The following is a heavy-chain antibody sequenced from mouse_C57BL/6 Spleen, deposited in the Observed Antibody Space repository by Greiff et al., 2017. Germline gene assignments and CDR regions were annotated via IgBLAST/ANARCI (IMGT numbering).Heavy chain of an antibody. CDR1: GYTFTDYY. CDR3: ASRNWDWAMDY. J-gene: IGHJ4*01. V-gene: IGHV1-26*01. D-gene: IGHD4-1*01. Sequence: EVQLQQSGPELVKPWPSVKISCKASGYTFTDYYMNWVKQSQGKSLEWIGDINPNYGGTSYNQQFKGKATLTVDKSSSTAYMEDRSLTSEDSAVYYCASRNWDWAMDYWGQGTSVTVSS. CDR2: INPNYGGT.